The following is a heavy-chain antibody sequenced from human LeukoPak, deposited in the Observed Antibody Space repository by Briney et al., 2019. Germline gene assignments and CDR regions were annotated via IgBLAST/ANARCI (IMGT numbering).Heavy chain of an antibody. CDR3: ARGGRYYYDSSGDY. J-gene: IGHJ4*02. Sequence: PSETLSLTCTVSRGSISSGSYYWSWIRQPGGRGREWIGRIYTSGSTNYNPSRKSRVTISVDTSKNQLSLKLSSWTAADTAVYYCARGGRYYYDSSGDYWGQGTLVTVSS. CDR2: IYTSGST. V-gene: IGHV4-61*02. CDR1: RGSISSGSYY. D-gene: IGHD3-22*01.